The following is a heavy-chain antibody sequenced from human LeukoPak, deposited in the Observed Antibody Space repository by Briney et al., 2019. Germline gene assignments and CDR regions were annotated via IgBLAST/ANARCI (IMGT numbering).Heavy chain of an antibody. Sequence: RASVKVSCKTSGYTFATYFMHWVRQDPGQGLEWMGYIKPNSGVTNYAQKFRGRVTMTWDTSISTAYIELSGLTSDDTAIYYCARPTYCGSNCYFNFDYWGQGTLVTVSS. CDR2: IKPNSGVT. CDR3: ARPTYCGSNCYFNFDY. V-gene: IGHV1-2*02. D-gene: IGHD2-21*02. J-gene: IGHJ4*02. CDR1: GYTFATYF.